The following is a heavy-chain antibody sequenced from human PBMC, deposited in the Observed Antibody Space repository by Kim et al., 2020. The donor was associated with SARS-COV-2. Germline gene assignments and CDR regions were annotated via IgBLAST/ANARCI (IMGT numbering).Heavy chain of an antibody. CDR3: ARENSHITIFGVVTRIGMDV. CDR2: ISSSGSTI. CDR1: GFTFSDYY. V-gene: IGHV3-11*01. D-gene: IGHD3-3*01. Sequence: GGSLRLSCAASGFTFSDYYMSWIRQAPGKGLEWVSYISSSGSTIYYEDSVKGRFTISRDNAKNSLYLQMNSLRAEDTAVYYCARENSHITIFGVVTRIGMDVWGQGTTVTVS. J-gene: IGHJ6*02.